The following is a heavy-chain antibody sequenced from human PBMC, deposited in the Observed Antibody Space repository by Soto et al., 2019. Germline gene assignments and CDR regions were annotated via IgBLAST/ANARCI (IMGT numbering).Heavy chain of an antibody. J-gene: IGHJ4*02. V-gene: IGHV4-34*01. CDR3: ARDPDYGDYGTSPADDY. Sequence: TSETLSLTCAVYGGSFSGYYWSWIRQPPGKGLEWIGEINHSGSTNYNPSLKSRVTISVDTPKNQFSLKLSSVTAADTAVYYCARDPDYGDYGTSPADDYWGQGTLVTVSS. CDR2: INHSGST. CDR1: GGSFSGYY. D-gene: IGHD4-17*01.